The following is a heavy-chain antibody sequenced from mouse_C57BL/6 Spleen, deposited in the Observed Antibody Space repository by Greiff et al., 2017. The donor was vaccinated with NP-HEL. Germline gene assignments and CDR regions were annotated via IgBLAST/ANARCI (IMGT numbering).Heavy chain of an antibody. V-gene: IGHV2-2*01. Sequence: VKLVESGPGLVQPSQSLSITCTVSGFSFTSYGVHWVRQSPGKGLEWLGVIWSGGSTDYNAAFISRLSISKDNSKSQVFFKMNSLQADDTAIYYCARGGSSSSYWYFDVWGTGTTVTVSS. J-gene: IGHJ1*03. D-gene: IGHD1-1*01. CDR3: ARGGSSSSYWYFDV. CDR2: IWSGGST. CDR1: GFSFTSYG.